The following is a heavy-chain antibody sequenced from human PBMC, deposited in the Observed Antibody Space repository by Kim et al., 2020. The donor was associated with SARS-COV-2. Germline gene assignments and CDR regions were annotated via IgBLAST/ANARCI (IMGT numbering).Heavy chain of an antibody. Sequence: GGSLRLSCAASGFSFRNNGMSWVRQAPGKGLEWVAMKKGNGGKEHYADSVKGRFTMSRDNAKNSLYLQMSSLRTEDTAIYYCAALDRVQVPGGIWGQGTLVTVSS. CDR2: KKGNGGKE. J-gene: IGHJ4*02. V-gene: IGHV3-7*01. D-gene: IGHD3-10*01. CDR3: AALDRVQVPGGI. CDR1: GFSFRNNG.